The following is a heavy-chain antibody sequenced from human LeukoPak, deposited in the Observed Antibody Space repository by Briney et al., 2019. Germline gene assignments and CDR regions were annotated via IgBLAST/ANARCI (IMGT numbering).Heavy chain of an antibody. CDR3: ARDYCYGSGRFDY. D-gene: IGHD3-10*01. CDR1: GGSIISGDYY. J-gene: IGHJ4*02. CDR2: IYYSGST. V-gene: IGHV4-30-4*01. Sequence: SQTLSLTCTVSGGSIISGDYYWSWIRQPPGKGLEWIGYIYYSGSTDYNPSLRSRVTISVDPSKNQFSLRLGSVTAADTAVYYCARDYCYGSGRFDYWGQGILVTVSS.